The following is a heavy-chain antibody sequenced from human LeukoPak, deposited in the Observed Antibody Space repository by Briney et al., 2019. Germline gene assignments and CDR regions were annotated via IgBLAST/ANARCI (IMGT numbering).Heavy chain of an antibody. D-gene: IGHD3-22*01. CDR1: GGSISSYY. Sequence: PSETLSLTCTVSGGSISSYYWSWIRQPAGKGLEWIGRIHTSGSTNYNPSLKSRVTMSVDTSKNQFSLKLSSVTAADTAVYYCARIPIPHQDSSGYPFDYWGQGTLVTVSS. J-gene: IGHJ4*02. V-gene: IGHV4-4*07. CDR2: IHTSGST. CDR3: ARIPIPHQDSSGYPFDY.